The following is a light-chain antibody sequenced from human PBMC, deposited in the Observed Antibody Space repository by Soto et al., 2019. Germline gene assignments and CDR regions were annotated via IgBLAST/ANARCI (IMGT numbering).Light chain of an antibody. CDR2: GAS. J-gene: IGKJ5*01. CDR1: QSVSSN. V-gene: IGKV3-15*01. CDR3: QQYNNWPLT. Sequence: EIVMTQSPATLSVSPGERATLSCRASQSVSSNLAWYQQKPGQAPRLLIYGASSRATGIPVRFSGSGSGTEFTLTISSLQSEDFAVYYCQQYNNWPLTFGQGTRLAIK.